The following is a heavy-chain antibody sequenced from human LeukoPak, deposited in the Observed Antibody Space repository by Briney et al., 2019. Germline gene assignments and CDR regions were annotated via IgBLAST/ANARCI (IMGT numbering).Heavy chain of an antibody. Sequence: SETLSLTCAVYGVSFSGYYWSWIRQPPGKGLEWIGEINHSGSTNYNPSLKSRVTISVDASKNQFSLKLSSVTAADTAVYYCARGDYGDSTLYYYGMDVWGQGTTVTVSS. V-gene: IGHV4-34*01. CDR3: ARGDYGDSTLYYYGMDV. D-gene: IGHD4-17*01. CDR2: INHSGST. CDR1: GVSFSGYY. J-gene: IGHJ6*02.